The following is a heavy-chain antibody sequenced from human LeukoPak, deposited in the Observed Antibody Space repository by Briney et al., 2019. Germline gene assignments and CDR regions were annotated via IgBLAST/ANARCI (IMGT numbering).Heavy chain of an antibody. J-gene: IGHJ4*02. CDR3: AKRGIVIRVILVGFHKEAYYFDS. CDR2: ISGSGGST. V-gene: IGHV3-23*01. D-gene: IGHD3-16*01. Sequence: GGSLRLSCVVSGITLSNYGMSWVRQAPGKGLEWVAGISGSGGSTNYADSVKGRFTISRDNPKNTLYLQMNSLRAEDTAVYFCAKRGIVIRVILVGFHKEAYYFDSWGQGALVTVSS. CDR1: GITLSNYG.